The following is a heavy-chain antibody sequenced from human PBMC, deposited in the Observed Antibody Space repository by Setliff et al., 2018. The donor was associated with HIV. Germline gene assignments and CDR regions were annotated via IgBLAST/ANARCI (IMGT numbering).Heavy chain of an antibody. V-gene: IGHV4-59*08. CDR3: ARLNQQWLVRDSGSNWFDP. D-gene: IGHD6-19*01. Sequence: KSSETLSLTCTVSGASISSFYWSWIRQPPGKGLDWIGYIYYSGSTNYNPSLKSRVTMSVDTSKNRFSLKLNSVTAADTAVYYCARLNQQWLVRDSGSNWFDPWGQGILVTVSS. CDR1: GASISSFY. J-gene: IGHJ5*02. CDR2: IYYSGST.